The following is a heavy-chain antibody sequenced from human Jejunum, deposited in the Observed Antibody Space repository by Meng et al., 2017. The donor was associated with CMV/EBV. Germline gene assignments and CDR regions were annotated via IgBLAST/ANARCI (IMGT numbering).Heavy chain of an antibody. J-gene: IGHJ6*02. CDR2: INPSGYNT. D-gene: IGHD4/OR15-4a*01. Sequence: KASGYIFTDSYLHWVRQAPGQGLEWMAIINPSGYNTNYTQKFQGRITVTRDTSTRTVYMELKNLRFEDTAVYYCAKEGVLYGMDVWGQGTTVTVSS. CDR3: AKEGVLYGMDV. V-gene: IGHV1-46*01. CDR1: GYIFTDSY.